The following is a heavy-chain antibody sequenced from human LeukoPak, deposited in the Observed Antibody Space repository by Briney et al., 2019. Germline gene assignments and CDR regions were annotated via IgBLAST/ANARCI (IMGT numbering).Heavy chain of an antibody. V-gene: IGHV3-74*01. CDR3: TGPSFDASGMGFDP. J-gene: IGHJ5*02. CDR2: ISTDGSST. Sequence: GGSLRLSCAASGFTFSRYWIHWVRQAPGKGPVWVSVISTDGSSTRYADSVKGRFTISRDNVKNTLYLQMNSLRVEDTAVYYCTGPSFDASGMGFDPRGQGALVTVSS. D-gene: IGHD3-10*01. CDR1: GFTFSRYW.